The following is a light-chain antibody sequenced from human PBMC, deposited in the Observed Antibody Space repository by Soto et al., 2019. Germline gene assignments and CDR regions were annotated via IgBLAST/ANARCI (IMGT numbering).Light chain of an antibody. CDR1: QSVSSNY. CDR3: QQYGDSSWT. J-gene: IGKJ1*01. CDR2: GAS. V-gene: IGKV3-20*01. Sequence: EIVLTQPPGTLSLSPGDRATLSCRASQSVSSNYLAWYQQQKPGQAPRLLIYGASTRAAGVPDRFSGSGSGTDFTLAISRLEPEDFVVYYCQQYGDSSWTFGQGTKVEIK.